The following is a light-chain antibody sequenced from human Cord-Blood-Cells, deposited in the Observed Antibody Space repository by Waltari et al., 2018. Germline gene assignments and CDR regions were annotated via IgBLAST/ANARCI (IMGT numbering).Light chain of an antibody. Sequence: EIQLTQSPSTLSLSPGERATLSCRASKSVSSYLAWYQQKPGQAPRLLIYDASNRATGIPARFSGSGSGTDFTPTISSLEPEDFAVYYCQQRSIWPPGFGQGTRLEIK. CDR3: QQRSIWPPG. CDR1: KSVSSY. J-gene: IGKJ5*01. V-gene: IGKV3-11*01. CDR2: DAS.